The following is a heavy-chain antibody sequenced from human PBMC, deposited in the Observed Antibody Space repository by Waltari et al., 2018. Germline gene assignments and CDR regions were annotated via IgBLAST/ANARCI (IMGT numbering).Heavy chain of an antibody. CDR1: GITFGDYW. CDR2: INIDGGYI. Sequence: EVQLVESGGGLVQPGGSLRLSCAASGITFGDYWLHWVRQPPGKGLEWVSRINIDGGYISYTDSVKGRFTISRDNAKNTLFLQLNSLRAEDTAVYYCARKGGRGYPYGPFYYDHWGQGTLVTVSP. CDR3: ARKGGRGYPYGPFYYDH. D-gene: IGHD5-18*01. V-gene: IGHV3-74*01. J-gene: IGHJ4*02.